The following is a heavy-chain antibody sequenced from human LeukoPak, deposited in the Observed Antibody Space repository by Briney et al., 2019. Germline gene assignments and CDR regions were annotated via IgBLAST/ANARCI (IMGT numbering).Heavy chain of an antibody. CDR2: ISGSGGST. J-gene: IGHJ4*02. CDR1: GFTFSSYA. D-gene: IGHD6-19*01. V-gene: IGHV3-23*01. Sequence: PGGSLRLSCAASGFTFSSYAMSGVRQAPGKGLEWVSAISGSGGSTYYADSVKGRFTISRDNSKNTLYLQMNSLRAEDTAVYYCAKAGDGIAVAGSYFDYWGQGTLVTVSS. CDR3: AKAGDGIAVAGSYFDY.